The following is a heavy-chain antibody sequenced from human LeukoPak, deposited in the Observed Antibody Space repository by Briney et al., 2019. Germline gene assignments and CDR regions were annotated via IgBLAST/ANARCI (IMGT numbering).Heavy chain of an antibody. CDR2: INHSGST. D-gene: IGHD5-18*01. Sequence: SGTLSLTCAVYGGSFSGYYWSWIRQPPGKGLEWVGEINHSGSTNYNPSLKSRVTISVDTSKNQFSLKLSSVTAADTAVYYCARSPGYSYARDDYWGQGTLVTVSS. J-gene: IGHJ4*02. CDR3: ARSPGYSYARDDY. CDR1: GGSFSGYY. V-gene: IGHV4-34*01.